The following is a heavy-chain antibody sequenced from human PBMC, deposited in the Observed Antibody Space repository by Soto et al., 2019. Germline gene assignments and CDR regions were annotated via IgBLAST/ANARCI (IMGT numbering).Heavy chain of an antibody. CDR3: ASGRDGYNALIDY. Sequence: QVQLVESGGGVVQPGRSLRLSCAASGFTFSSYGMHWVRQAPGKGLEWVAVISYDGSNKYYADSVKGRFTISRDNSKNTLYLQMNSLRAEDTAVYYCASGRDGYNALIDYWGQGTLVTVSS. CDR1: GFTFSSYG. J-gene: IGHJ4*02. D-gene: IGHD5-12*01. V-gene: IGHV3-30*03. CDR2: ISYDGSNK.